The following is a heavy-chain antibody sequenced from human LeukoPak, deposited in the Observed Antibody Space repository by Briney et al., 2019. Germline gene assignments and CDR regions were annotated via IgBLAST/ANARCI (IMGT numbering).Heavy chain of an antibody. D-gene: IGHD6-13*01. Sequence: GGSLRLSCAASGFTFSSYGLSWVRQAPGKGLEWVSVISGSGGSTYYADSVKGRFTISRDNSKNTLYLQMNSLRAEDTAVYYCAKGRHQLVDNYLDYWGQGTLVTVSS. V-gene: IGHV3-23*01. CDR2: ISGSGGST. J-gene: IGHJ4*02. CDR1: GFTFSSYG. CDR3: AKGRHQLVDNYLDY.